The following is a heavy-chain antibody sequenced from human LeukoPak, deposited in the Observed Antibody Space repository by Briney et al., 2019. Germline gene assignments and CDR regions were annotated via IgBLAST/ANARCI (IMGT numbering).Heavy chain of an antibody. J-gene: IGHJ4*02. CDR1: GGSISSGSYY. V-gene: IGHV4-61*01. Sequence: SETLSLTCTVSGGSISSGSYYWSWIRQPPGKGLEWIGYIYYSGSTNYNPSLKSRVTISVDTSKNQFSLKLSSVTAADTAVYYCASVYLGYCSGGSCYAPRYWGQGTLVTVSS. CDR2: IYYSGST. CDR3: ASVYLGYCSGGSCYAPRY. D-gene: IGHD2-15*01.